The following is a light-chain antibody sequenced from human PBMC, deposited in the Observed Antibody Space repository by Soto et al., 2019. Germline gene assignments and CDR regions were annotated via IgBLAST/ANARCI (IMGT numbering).Light chain of an antibody. J-gene: IGLJ1*01. Sequence: QSVLTQPPSVSEAPGQRVTISCTGSSSNIGAGYEAHWHQQVPGTAPKLLIYENNNRPSGVPDQFSGSKSGTSASLASTGLQAEDEAEYYCQSYDSSLSGYVFGTGTKLTVL. V-gene: IGLV1-40*01. CDR3: QSYDSSLSGYV. CDR2: ENN. CDR1: SSNIGAGYE.